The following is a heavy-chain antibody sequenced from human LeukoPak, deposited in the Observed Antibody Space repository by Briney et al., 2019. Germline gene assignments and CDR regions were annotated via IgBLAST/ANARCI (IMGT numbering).Heavy chain of an antibody. CDR1: GYTLTELS. J-gene: IGHJ4*02. Sequence: GASVKVSCKVSGYTLTELSMHWVRQAPGKGLEWMGGFDPEDGETIYAQKFQGRVTMTEDTSTDTAYMELSSLRSEDTAVYYCATDLGNSSGWYYFDYWGQGTLVTVSS. V-gene: IGHV1-24*01. CDR3: ATDLGNSSGWYYFDY. CDR2: FDPEDGET. D-gene: IGHD6-19*01.